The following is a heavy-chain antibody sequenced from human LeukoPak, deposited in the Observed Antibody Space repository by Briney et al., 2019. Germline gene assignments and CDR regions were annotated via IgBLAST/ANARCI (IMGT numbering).Heavy chain of an antibody. CDR3: ARHDYYYYGMDV. Sequence: SETLSLTCIVSGGSISTYYWSWIRQPPGKGLEWIGYIYYSGSTNYNPSLKSRVIISVDTSKNQFSLNLTSVTAADTAVYYCARHDYYYYGMDVWGQGTTVTVSS. CDR1: GGSISTYY. V-gene: IGHV4-59*08. J-gene: IGHJ6*02. CDR2: IYYSGST.